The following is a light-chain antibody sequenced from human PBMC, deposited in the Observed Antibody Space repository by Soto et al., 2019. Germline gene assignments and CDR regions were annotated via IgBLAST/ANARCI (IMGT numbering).Light chain of an antibody. CDR2: EVT. V-gene: IGLV2-8*01. CDR3: SSYAGSNSFV. CDR1: STDVGAYNY. Sequence: QSVLTQPRSASGSPGQSVTISCTGTSTDVGAYNYVSWYQQRPGKAPKLMIFEVTKRPSGVPDRFSGSKSGNTASLTVSGVQADDEADYYCSSYAGSNSFVFGTGTKVTVL. J-gene: IGLJ1*01.